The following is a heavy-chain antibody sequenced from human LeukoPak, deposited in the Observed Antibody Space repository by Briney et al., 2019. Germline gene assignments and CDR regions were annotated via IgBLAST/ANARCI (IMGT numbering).Heavy chain of an antibody. J-gene: IGHJ4*02. D-gene: IGHD6-6*01. CDR1: GGSISSSSYY. Sequence: SETLSLTCTVSGGSISSSSYYWGWIRQPPGKGLEWIGSIYYSGSTYYNPSLKSRVTISVDTSKNQFSLKLSSVTAADTAVYYCARVFLAAPNFDYWGQGTLVTVSS. CDR2: IYYSGST. CDR3: ARVFLAAPNFDY. V-gene: IGHV4-39*01.